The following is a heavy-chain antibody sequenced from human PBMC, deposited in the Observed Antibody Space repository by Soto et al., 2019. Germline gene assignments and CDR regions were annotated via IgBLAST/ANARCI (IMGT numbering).Heavy chain of an antibody. CDR1: GFTFNYYW. J-gene: IGHJ3*01. Sequence: EVQLVESAGGLVQRGGSLRLSCAASGFTFNYYWMHWVRQAPGQGLMWVAHIQNDGSRTTYADSVKGRFTISRDNAKNTMYLRMNSLRDEDTAVYYCARGNLGGFDLWGQGTTVTVSS. D-gene: IGHD4-4*01. CDR3: ARGNLGGFDL. V-gene: IGHV3-74*01. CDR2: IQNDGSRT.